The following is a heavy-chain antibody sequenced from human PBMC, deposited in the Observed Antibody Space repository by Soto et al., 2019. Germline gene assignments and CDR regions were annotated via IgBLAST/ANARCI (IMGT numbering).Heavy chain of an antibody. J-gene: IGHJ6*02. D-gene: IGHD3-22*01. CDR2: INSDGSST. V-gene: IGHV3-74*01. CDR3: AREPYYDSSGYAGYYYYGMDV. CDR1: GFTFSSYW. Sequence: GESLKISCAASGFTFSSYWMHWVRQAPGKGLVWVSRINSDGSSTSYADSVKGRFTISRDNAKNTLYLQMNSLRAEDTAVYYCAREPYYDSSGYAGYYYYGMDVWGQGTTVTVSS.